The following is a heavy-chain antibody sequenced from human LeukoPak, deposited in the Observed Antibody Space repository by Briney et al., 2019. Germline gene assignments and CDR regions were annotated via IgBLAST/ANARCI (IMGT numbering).Heavy chain of an antibody. Sequence: GGSLRLSCAASGFTFSSYGMSWVRQAPGKGLEWVSAISGSGGSTYYADSVKGRFTISRDNSKNTLYLQMNSLRAEDTAVYYCATDSLYYGSGKYPGYWGQGTLVTVSS. CDR2: ISGSGGST. D-gene: IGHD3-10*01. V-gene: IGHV3-23*01. CDR3: ATDSLYYGSGKYPGY. CDR1: GFTFSSYG. J-gene: IGHJ4*02.